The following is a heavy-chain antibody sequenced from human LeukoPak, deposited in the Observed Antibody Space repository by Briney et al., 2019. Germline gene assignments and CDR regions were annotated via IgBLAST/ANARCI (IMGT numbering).Heavy chain of an antibody. J-gene: IGHJ3*02. Sequence: SETLSLTCAVYGGSFSGYYWSWIRQPPGKGLEWIGEINHSGSTNYNPSLKSRVTISVDTSKNQFSLKLSSVTAADTAVYYCANTYYYDSSGYAAFDIWGQGTMVTVSS. V-gene: IGHV4-34*01. CDR3: ANTYYYDSSGYAAFDI. CDR2: INHSGST. D-gene: IGHD3-22*01. CDR1: GGSFSGYY.